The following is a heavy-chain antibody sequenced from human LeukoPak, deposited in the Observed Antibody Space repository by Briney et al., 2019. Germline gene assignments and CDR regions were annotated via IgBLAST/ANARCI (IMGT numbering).Heavy chain of an antibody. Sequence: ASVKVSCKASGYTFTGYYLHWVRQAPGQGLEWMGWINPNSGDTNYAQKFQGRVTMTRDTSITTAYMELSRLRSDDTAMYYCARTLTLPNWFDPWGQGTLVTVSS. CDR1: GYTFTGYY. CDR2: INPNSGDT. J-gene: IGHJ5*02. V-gene: IGHV1-2*02. CDR3: ARTLTLPNWFDP. D-gene: IGHD2-21*02.